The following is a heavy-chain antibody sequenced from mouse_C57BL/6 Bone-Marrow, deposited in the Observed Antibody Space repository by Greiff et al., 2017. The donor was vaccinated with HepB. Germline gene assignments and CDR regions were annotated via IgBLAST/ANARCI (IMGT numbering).Heavy chain of an antibody. D-gene: IGHD1-1*01. CDR1: GYSFTGYY. V-gene: IGHV1-43*01. CDR2: INPSTGGT. Sequence: DVKLQESGPELVKPGASVKISCKASGYSFTGYYMHWVKQSSEKSLEWIGEINPSTGGTSYNQKFKGKATLTVDKSSSTAYMQLKSLTSEDSAVYYCALYGSSYEAMDYWGQGTSVTVSS. J-gene: IGHJ4*01. CDR3: ALYGSSYEAMDY.